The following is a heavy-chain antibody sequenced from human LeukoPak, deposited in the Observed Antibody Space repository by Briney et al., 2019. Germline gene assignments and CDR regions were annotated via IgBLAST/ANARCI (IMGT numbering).Heavy chain of an antibody. D-gene: IGHD1-26*01. J-gene: IGHJ4*02. V-gene: IGHV3-7*03. CDR1: GLTLSNYW. CDR3: AARSSGNPYF. Sequence: GGSLRLSCTASGLTLSNYWMIWVRQAPGKGLQWLAKIKQDGSEKYYVDSVEGRFTISRDNAENSLYLQMNSLRVEDTAVYYCAARSSGNPYFWGQGTLVTVSS. CDR2: IKQDGSEK.